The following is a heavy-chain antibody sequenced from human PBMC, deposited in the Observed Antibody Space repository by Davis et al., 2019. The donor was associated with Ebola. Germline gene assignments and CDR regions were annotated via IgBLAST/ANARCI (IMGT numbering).Heavy chain of an antibody. CDR2: INHSGST. J-gene: IGHJ5*02. D-gene: IGHD3-22*01. CDR3: ARRRITMIVATDP. V-gene: IGHV4-34*01. Sequence: SETLSLTCAVYGGSSSGYYWSWTRQPPGKGLEWIGEINHSGSTNYNPSLKSRVTISVDTSKNQFSLKLSSVTAADTAVYYCARRRITMIVATDPWGQGTLVTVSS. CDR1: GGSSSGYY.